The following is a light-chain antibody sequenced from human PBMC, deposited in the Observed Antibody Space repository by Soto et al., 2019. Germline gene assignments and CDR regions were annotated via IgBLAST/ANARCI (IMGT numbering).Light chain of an antibody. V-gene: IGKV1-5*03. CDR2: KAS. Sequence: DIQMTQSPSTLSASVGDRVTITCRASQSISAWLAWYQQKPGKAPKLLIYKASTLESGVPSRFSGSGSGTKFTLTISSLQPDDFATYYCQQYNSDSRTFGQGTKVEIK. CDR3: QQYNSDSRT. CDR1: QSISAW. J-gene: IGKJ1*01.